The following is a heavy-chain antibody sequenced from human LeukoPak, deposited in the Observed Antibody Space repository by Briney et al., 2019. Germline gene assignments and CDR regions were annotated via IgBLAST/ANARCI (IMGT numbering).Heavy chain of an antibody. J-gene: IGHJ5*02. Sequence: GGSLRLSCAASGFTFSSYSMNWVRQAPGKGLEWVSYISSSSSTIYYADSVKGRFTISRDNAKNSLYLQMSSLRAEDTAVYYCARGGSWFAPWGQGTLVTVSS. D-gene: IGHD3-10*01. CDR3: ARGGSWFAP. CDR1: GFTFSSYS. CDR2: ISSSSSTI. V-gene: IGHV3-48*04.